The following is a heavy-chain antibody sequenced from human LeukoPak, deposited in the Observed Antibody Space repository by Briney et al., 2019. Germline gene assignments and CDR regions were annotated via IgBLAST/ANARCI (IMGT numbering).Heavy chain of an antibody. V-gene: IGHV3-23*01. CDR1: GFTFSSYG. J-gene: IGHJ4*02. CDR2: ITATSSST. D-gene: IGHD3-10*01. Sequence: GGSLRLSCAASGFTFSSYGMSWVRQAPGKGLEWVSAITATSSSTHDADSVQGRFTISRDNSKNTLYLQMNSLRPEDTAVYYCXXXSGERGSGSYLIAYWGQGTLVTVSS. CDR3: XXXSGERGSGSYLIAY.